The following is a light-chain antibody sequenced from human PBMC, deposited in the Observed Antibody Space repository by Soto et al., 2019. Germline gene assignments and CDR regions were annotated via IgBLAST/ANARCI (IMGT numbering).Light chain of an antibody. CDR3: QQSYSTPYT. CDR2: ATS. V-gene: IGKV1-39*01. CDR1: QSITNY. Sequence: DIHMTQSPSSLSASVGDRVIITCRASQSITNYLNWYQQKPGKAPKLRIYATSTLQSGVPSRFGGSGSGTEFTLTISSLQPDDFAAYYCQQSYSTPYTFGQGTKVDIK. J-gene: IGKJ2*01.